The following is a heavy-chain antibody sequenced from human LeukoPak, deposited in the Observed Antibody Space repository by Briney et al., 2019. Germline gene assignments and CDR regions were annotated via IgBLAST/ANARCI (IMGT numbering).Heavy chain of an antibody. CDR1: GVSFSLYA. V-gene: IGHV3-64D*06. CDR2: ITSNGGST. Sequence: GGSLRLSCSASGVSFSLYAMHWLRQAPGRGLEYVSAITSNGGSTYYADSVKGRFTISRDNSKNTLYLHMSTLRPEDTAVYYCAYSSGYYHWGQGTLVTVSS. CDR3: AYSSGYYH. D-gene: IGHD3-22*01. J-gene: IGHJ1*01.